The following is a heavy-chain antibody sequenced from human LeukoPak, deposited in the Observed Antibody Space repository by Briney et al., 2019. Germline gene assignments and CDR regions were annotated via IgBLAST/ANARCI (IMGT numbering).Heavy chain of an antibody. V-gene: IGHV3-23*01. CDR2: VSGSGRNT. J-gene: IGHJ4*02. Sequence: QPGGSLRLSCAGSGFTFSNYAMTWVRQAPGKGLEWVSSVSGSGRNTFYPDSVEGRFTISRDNSRNTVYLQMNSLRAEDTAVYYCAKDLDYGSGYFLFDYWGQGTLVTVSS. CDR3: AKDLDYGSGYFLFDY. CDR1: GFTFSNYA. D-gene: IGHD3-10*01.